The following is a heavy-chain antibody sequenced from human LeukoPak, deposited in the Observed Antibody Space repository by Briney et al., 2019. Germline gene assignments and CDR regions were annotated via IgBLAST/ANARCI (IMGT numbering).Heavy chain of an antibody. Sequence: GASVKVSCKASGYTFTGYYMHWVRQAPGQGLEWMGWINPNSGRTNYAQKFQGRVTMTRDTSISTAYMELSRLRSDDMALYYCASFEAYDFWSGYQDPRFDYWGQGTLVTVSS. V-gene: IGHV1-2*02. CDR1: GYTFTGYY. CDR3: ASFEAYDFWSGYQDPRFDY. CDR2: INPNSGRT. D-gene: IGHD3-3*01. J-gene: IGHJ4*02.